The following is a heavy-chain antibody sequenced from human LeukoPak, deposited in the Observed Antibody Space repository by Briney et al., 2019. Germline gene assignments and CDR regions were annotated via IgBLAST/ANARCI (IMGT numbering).Heavy chain of an antibody. CDR3: ARRGYCSGGSCYSRWFDP. V-gene: IGHV4-39*01. J-gene: IGHJ5*02. CDR1: GGSISSSSYY. D-gene: IGHD2-15*01. CDR2: IYYSGST. Sequence: SETLSLTCTVSGGSISSSSYYWGWIRQPPGKGLEWIGRIYYSGSTYYNPSLKSRVTISVDTSKSQFSLKLSSVTAADTAVYYCARRGYCSGGSCYSRWFDPWGQGTLVTVSS.